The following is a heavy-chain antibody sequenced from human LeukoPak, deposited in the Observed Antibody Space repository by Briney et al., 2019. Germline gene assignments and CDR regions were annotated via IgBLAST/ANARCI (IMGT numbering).Heavy chain of an antibody. CDR3: AREGSSRYSSSWYDWFDP. Sequence: PSQTLSLTCTVSGSSISSSNYYWSWIRQPAGKGLEWIGRIYTSGSTNYNPSLKSRATISVATSKNQFSLKLSSVTAADTGVYYCAREGSSRYSSSWYDWFDPWGQGTPVTVSS. V-gene: IGHV4-61*02. CDR1: GSSISSSNYY. CDR2: IYTSGST. D-gene: IGHD6-13*01. J-gene: IGHJ5*02.